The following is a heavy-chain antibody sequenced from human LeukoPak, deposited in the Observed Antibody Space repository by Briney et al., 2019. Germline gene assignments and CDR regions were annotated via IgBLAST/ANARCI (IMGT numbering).Heavy chain of an antibody. V-gene: IGHV3-7*03. Sequence: PGGSLRLSCAASGFTFSQYWMSWVRQAPGKGLEWVGNIRQDSGDTRYVDSVKGRFTITRDNPKNSLYLQMNSLRAEDTAVYYCAKDSRVKDIVATPGLDYWGQGTLVTVSS. CDR3: AKDSRVKDIVATPGLDY. CDR2: IRQDSGDT. D-gene: IGHD5-12*01. CDR1: GFTFSQYW. J-gene: IGHJ4*02.